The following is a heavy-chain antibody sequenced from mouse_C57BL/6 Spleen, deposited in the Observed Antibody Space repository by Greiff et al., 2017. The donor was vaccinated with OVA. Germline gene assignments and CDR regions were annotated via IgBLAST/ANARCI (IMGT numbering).Heavy chain of an antibody. D-gene: IGHD1-1*01. CDR3: ASIYYYGSSQSYYFDY. Sequence: QVQLQQSGAELARPGASVKLSCKASGYTFTSYGISWVKQRTGQGLEWIGEIYPRSGNTYYNEKFKGKATLTADKSSSTAYMELRSLTSEDSAVYFCASIYYYGSSQSYYFDYWGQGTTLTVSS. CDR1: GYTFTSYG. V-gene: IGHV1-81*01. J-gene: IGHJ2*01. CDR2: IYPRSGNT.